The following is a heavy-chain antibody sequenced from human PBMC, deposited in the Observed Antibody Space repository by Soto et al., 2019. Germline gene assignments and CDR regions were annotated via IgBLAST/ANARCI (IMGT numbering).Heavy chain of an antibody. CDR2: IDPSDSYT. Sequence: PGESLKISCQGSGYSFTSYWISWVRQMPGKGLEWMGRIDPSDSYTNYSPSFQGHVTISAAKSISTAYLQWSSLKASDTAMYYCARQSIAAAGTPVDVGGQGTTVTVSS. J-gene: IGHJ6*02. CDR3: ARQSIAAAGTPVDV. V-gene: IGHV5-10-1*01. D-gene: IGHD6-13*01. CDR1: GYSFTSYW.